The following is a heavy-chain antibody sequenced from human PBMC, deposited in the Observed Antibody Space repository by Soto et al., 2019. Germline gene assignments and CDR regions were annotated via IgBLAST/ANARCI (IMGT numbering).Heavy chain of an antibody. D-gene: IGHD6-19*01. J-gene: IGHJ4*02. CDR3: AGGGSGWARYFDY. CDR2: INHSGRT. V-gene: IGHV4-34*01. CDR1: GGSFSGYY. Sequence: SETLSLTCAGYGGSFSGYYWSWIRQPPGKGLEWIGEINHSGRTNYNPALKSRVTISVDTTKNQFSLKLSSVTAADTAVYYCAGGGSGWARYFDYWGQGTLVTVSS.